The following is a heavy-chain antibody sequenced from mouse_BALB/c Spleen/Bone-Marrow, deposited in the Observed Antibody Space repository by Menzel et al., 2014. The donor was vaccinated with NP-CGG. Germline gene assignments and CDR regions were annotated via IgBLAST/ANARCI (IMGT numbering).Heavy chain of an antibody. J-gene: IGHJ4*01. V-gene: IGHV1-7*01. CDR3: ARDRSYRLRAMDY. Sequence: QVQLQQSGAELAKPGASVKMSCRASGYTFTTYWMHWVKQRPGQGLEWIGYINPTTGYTEYNQKFQDKATLTADESSSTAYMQLSSLTSEDSAIYYCARDRSYRLRAMDYWGQGTSVTVSS. CDR1: GYTFTTYW. D-gene: IGHD2-14*01. CDR2: INPTTGYT.